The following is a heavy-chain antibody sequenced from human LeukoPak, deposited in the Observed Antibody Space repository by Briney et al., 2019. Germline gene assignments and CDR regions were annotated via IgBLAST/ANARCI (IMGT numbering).Heavy chain of an antibody. D-gene: IGHD1-1*01. CDR1: GGSISSGGYY. CDR2: IYYSGST. CDR3: ARGNGSTQGY. V-gene: IGHV4-31*03. J-gene: IGHJ4*02. Sequence: SETLSLTCTVSGGSISSGGYYWSWIRQHPGKGLEWIGCIYYSGSTYYNPSLKSRVTISVDTSKNQFSLKLSSVTAADTAVYYCARGNGSTQGYWGQGTLVTVSS.